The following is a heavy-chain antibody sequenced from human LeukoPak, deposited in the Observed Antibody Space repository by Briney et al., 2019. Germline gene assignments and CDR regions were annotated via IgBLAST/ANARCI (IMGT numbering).Heavy chain of an antibody. CDR3: ARDTSWVTVDP. Sequence: ASVKVSCKASGCNFTRYGITWVRQAPGQGLEWMGWISPYNGNTNYAQKLQGRVSMTTDRSTSKAYMEVRSLRSDDTAVYYCARDTSWVTVDPWGQGTLVTVSS. CDR1: GCNFTRYG. V-gene: IGHV1-18*01. CDR2: ISPYNGNT. D-gene: IGHD1-26*01. J-gene: IGHJ5*02.